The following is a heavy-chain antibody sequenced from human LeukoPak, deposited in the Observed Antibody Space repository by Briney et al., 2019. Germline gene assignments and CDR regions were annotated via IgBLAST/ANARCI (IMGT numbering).Heavy chain of an antibody. J-gene: IGHJ5*02. D-gene: IGHD4-17*01. Sequence: GESLKISCKGSGYSFPTFWIGWVRQMPGKGLEWMGIIYPGDSDTRYSPSFQGQVTISADKSISTAYLQWSSLKASDTAMYYCARRSTVSNNWFDPWGQETLVTVS. V-gene: IGHV5-51*01. CDR1: GYSFPTFW. CDR3: ARRSTVSNNWFDP. CDR2: IYPGDSDT.